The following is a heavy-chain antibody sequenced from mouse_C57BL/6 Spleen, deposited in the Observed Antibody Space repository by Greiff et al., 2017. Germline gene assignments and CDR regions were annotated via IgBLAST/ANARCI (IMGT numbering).Heavy chain of an antibody. D-gene: IGHD4-1*01. V-gene: IGHV5-6*02. J-gene: IGHJ2*01. CDR1: GFTFSSYG. Sequence: DVMLVESGGDLVKPGGSLKLSCAASGFTFSSYGMSWVRQTPDKRLEWVATISSGGSYTYYPDSVKGRFTISRDNAKNTLYLQMSSLKSEDTAMYYCARHPGSYYFDYWGQGTTLTVSS. CDR2: ISSGGSYT. CDR3: ARHPGSYYFDY.